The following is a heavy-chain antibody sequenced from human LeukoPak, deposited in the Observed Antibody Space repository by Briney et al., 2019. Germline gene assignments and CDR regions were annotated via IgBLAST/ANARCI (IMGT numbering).Heavy chain of an antibody. D-gene: IGHD3-3*01. Sequence: AAVNVSRKSCGYTFTRYSMHGVRQAPARGLEGVEWMNPNSGNTGYAQKFQGRVTITRNTSISTAYMELSSLRSEDTAVYYCARSWSGYYPYYYYYMDVWGKGTTVTVSS. CDR1: GYTFTRYS. V-gene: IGHV1-8*03. CDR2: MNPNSGNT. CDR3: ARSWSGYYPYYYYYMDV. J-gene: IGHJ6*03.